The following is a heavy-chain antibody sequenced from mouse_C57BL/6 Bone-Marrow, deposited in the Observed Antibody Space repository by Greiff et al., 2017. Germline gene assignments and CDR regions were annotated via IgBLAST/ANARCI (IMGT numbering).Heavy chain of an antibody. CDR2: INPSTGGT. Sequence: EVQLQQSGPELVKPGASVKISCKASGYSFTGYYMHWVKQSSEKSLEWIGEINPSTGGTSYNQKFKGKATLTVDKSSSTAYMQLKSLTSEDSAVYYCARPYYYGTHWYFDVWGTGTTVTVSS. D-gene: IGHD1-1*01. CDR3: ARPYYYGTHWYFDV. CDR1: GYSFTGYY. J-gene: IGHJ1*03. V-gene: IGHV1-43*01.